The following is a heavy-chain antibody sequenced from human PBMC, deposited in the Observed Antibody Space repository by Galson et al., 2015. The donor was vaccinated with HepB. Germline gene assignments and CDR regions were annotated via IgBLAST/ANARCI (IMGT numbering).Heavy chain of an antibody. CDR3: ASSDLGLTFGGGILDYGMDV. Sequence: SVKVSCKASGYTFTSYGISWVRQAPGQGLEWMGWISAYNGNTNYAQKLQGRVTMTTDTSTSTAYMELRSLRSDDTAVYYCASSDLGLTFGGGILDYGMDVWGQGTTVTVSS. V-gene: IGHV1-18*01. CDR2: ISAYNGNT. J-gene: IGHJ6*02. CDR1: GYTFTSYG. D-gene: IGHD3-16*01.